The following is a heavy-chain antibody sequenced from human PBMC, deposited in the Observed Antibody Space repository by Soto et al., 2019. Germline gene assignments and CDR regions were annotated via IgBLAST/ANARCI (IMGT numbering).Heavy chain of an antibody. CDR3: AKGRSYYYFYGVDV. Sequence: PGGSRTLSCAATGFCFSRYWMQWVRQASGKGLEWVSDIIDSGGSTYYAESVKGRFTISRDNSKSTLYLQMNSLRAEDTALYYCAKGRSYYYFYGVDVRGQGTTVSVS. J-gene: IGHJ6*02. CDR1: GFCFSRYW. CDR2: IIDSGGST. V-gene: IGHV3-23*01.